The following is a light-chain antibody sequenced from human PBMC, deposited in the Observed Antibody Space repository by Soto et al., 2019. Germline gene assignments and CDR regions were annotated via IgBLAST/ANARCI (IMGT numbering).Light chain of an antibody. CDR1: SSDVGGYNF. Sequence: QSALTQPPSASGSPGQSVTISCTGTSSDVGGYNFVSWVQQHPGKVPKLIMYEVSKRPSGVPDRFSGSKSGNTASLTVSGLQADDEADYYCSSYAATVYVFGTGTKLTVL. CDR2: EVS. J-gene: IGLJ1*01. CDR3: SSYAATVYV. V-gene: IGLV2-8*01.